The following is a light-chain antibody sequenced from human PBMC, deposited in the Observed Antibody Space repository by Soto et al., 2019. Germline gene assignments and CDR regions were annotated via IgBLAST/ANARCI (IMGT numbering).Light chain of an antibody. CDR2: DAS. J-gene: IGKJ3*01. CDR3: QQRSNWPPGGIFT. CDR1: QSVSSY. Sequence: EIVLTQSPATLSLSPGERATLSCRASQSVSSYLAWYQQKPGQAPRLLIYDASNRATGIPARFSSSGSGTDFTLTISSLEPEDFAVYYCQQRSNWPPGGIFTFGPGTKVDIK. V-gene: IGKV3-11*01.